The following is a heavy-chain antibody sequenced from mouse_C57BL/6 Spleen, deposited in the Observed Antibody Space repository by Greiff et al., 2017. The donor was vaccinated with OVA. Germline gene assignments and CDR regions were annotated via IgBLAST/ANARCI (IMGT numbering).Heavy chain of an antibody. CDR1: GYSITSGYF. CDR2: ISYDGSN. CDR3: ARDGGTVYYGYDKDYFDY. J-gene: IGHJ2*01. D-gene: IGHD2-2*01. Sequence: VQLKQSGPGLVKPSQSLSLTCSVTGYSITSGYFWNWIRQFPGNKLEWMGYISYDGSNNYNPSLKNRISITRDTSKNQFFLKLNSVTTEDTATYYCARDGGTVYYGYDKDYFDYWGQGTTLTVSS. V-gene: IGHV3-6*01.